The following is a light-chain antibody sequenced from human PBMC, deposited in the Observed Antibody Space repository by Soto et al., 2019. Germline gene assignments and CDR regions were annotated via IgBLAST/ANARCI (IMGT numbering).Light chain of an antibody. Sequence: DIQMTHSPSSLSASVGDRVTITCRASQSISTFLNWYQQKPGKAPKLLIYGASNLESGVPSTFSGSGSGTDFTLTISSLQPEDFATYYCQQCFSTPLLTFGGGTKVDVK. V-gene: IGKV1-39*01. J-gene: IGKJ4*01. CDR1: QSISTF. CDR3: QQCFSTPLLT. CDR2: GAS.